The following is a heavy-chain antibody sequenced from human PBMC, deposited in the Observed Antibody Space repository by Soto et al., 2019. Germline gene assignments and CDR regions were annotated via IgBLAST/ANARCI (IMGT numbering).Heavy chain of an antibody. CDR1: GFSFSNYG. J-gene: IGHJ3*01. D-gene: IGHD3-22*01. CDR2: ISHDGNSH. V-gene: IGHV3-30*18. CDR3: VKAQERSAQYFAVVITAFDF. Sequence: QVHLVESGGGVVQPGRSLRLSCEGSGFSFSNYGIHWVRQAPGKGLEWVAVISHDGNSHHLADSVRGRFTISRDNSKNTVFLHMTSLIREDSAVYHLVKAQERSAQYFAVVITAFDFWGQGTMVTVSS.